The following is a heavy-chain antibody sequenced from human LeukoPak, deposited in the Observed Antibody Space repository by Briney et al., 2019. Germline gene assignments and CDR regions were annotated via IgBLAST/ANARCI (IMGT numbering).Heavy chain of an antibody. CDR2: IYYSGST. V-gene: IGHV4-59*08. CDR1: GGSISSYY. J-gene: IGHJ4*02. Sequence: SETLSLTCTVSGGSISSYYWSWIRQPPGRGLEWIGYIYYSGSTNYNPSLKSRVTISVDTSKNQFSLKLSSVTAADTAVYYCARNVDTAMAHDCWGQGTLVTVSS. CDR3: ARNVDTAMAHDC. D-gene: IGHD5-18*01.